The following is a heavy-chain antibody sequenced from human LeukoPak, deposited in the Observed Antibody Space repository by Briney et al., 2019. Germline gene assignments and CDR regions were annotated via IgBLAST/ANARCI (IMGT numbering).Heavy chain of an antibody. V-gene: IGHV4-34*01. D-gene: IGHD3-3*01. Sequence: SETLSLTCAVYGGSFSGYYWSWIRQPPGKGLEWIGEINHSGSTNYNPSLKSRVTISVDMSKNQSSLKLSSVTAADTAVYYCARGGYRIFGVVNYYFDYWGQGTLVTVSS. J-gene: IGHJ4*02. CDR3: ARGGYRIFGVVNYYFDY. CDR1: GGSFSGYY. CDR2: INHSGST.